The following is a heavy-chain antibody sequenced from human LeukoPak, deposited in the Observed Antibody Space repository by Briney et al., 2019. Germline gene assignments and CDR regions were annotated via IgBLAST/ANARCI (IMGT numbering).Heavy chain of an antibody. V-gene: IGHV4-4*07. Sequence: SETLSLTCTVSGGSISSHYWSWIRQPAGKGLEWIGRIYFTGTITYNPSLESRVTMSIDTSKNQFSLKLNSLTAADTAVYYCARDSGTTGEVKFDPWGQGTLVTVSS. J-gene: IGHJ5*02. CDR3: ARDSGTTGEVKFDP. CDR2: IYFTGTI. CDR1: GGSISSHY. D-gene: IGHD3-10*01.